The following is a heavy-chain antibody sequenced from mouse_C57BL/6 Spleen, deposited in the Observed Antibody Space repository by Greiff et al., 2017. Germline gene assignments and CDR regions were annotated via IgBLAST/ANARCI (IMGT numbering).Heavy chain of an antibody. CDR3: ARSDSSGYYAMDY. J-gene: IGHJ4*01. Sequence: VHVKQSGAELVKPGASVKLSCTASGFNIKDYYMHWVKQRTEQGLEWIGRIDPEDGETKYAPKFQGKATITADTSSNTAYLQLSSLTSEDTAVYYCARSDSSGYYAMDYWGQGTSVTVSS. D-gene: IGHD3-2*02. CDR1: GFNIKDYY. CDR2: IDPEDGET. V-gene: IGHV14-2*01.